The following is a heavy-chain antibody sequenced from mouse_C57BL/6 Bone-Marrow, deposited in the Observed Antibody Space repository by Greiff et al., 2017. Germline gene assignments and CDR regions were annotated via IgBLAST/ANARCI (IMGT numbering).Heavy chain of an antibody. J-gene: IGHJ4*01. V-gene: IGHV1-81*01. D-gene: IGHD1-1*01. CDR1: GYTFTSYG. CDR2: IYPRSGNT. CDR3: NYYGSSYRYYAMDY. Sequence: QVQLKESGAELARPGASVKLSCKASGYTFTSYGISWVKQRTGQGLEWIGEIYPRSGNTYYNEKFKGKATLTADKSSSTAYMELRSLTSEDSAVYFCNYYGSSYRYYAMDYWGQGTSVTVSS.